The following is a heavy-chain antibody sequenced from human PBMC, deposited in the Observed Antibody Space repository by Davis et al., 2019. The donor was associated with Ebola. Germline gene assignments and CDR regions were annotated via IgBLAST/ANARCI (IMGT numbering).Heavy chain of an antibody. CDR2: IYYSGST. Sequence: SETLSLTCTVSGGSISSGGYYWSWIRQHPGKGLEWIGYIYYSGSTYYNPSLKSRVTISVDTSKNQFSLKLSSVTAADTAVYYCARDGLTTFYYYGMDVWGQGTTVTVSS. J-gene: IGHJ6*02. V-gene: IGHV4-31*03. CDR3: ARDGLTTFYYYGMDV. D-gene: IGHD4-11*01. CDR1: GGSISSGGYY.